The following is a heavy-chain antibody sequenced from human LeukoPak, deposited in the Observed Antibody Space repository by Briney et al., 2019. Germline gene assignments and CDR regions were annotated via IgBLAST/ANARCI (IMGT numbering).Heavy chain of an antibody. V-gene: IGHV3-74*01. CDR1: GFTFSSYW. Sequence: GGSLRLSCAASGFTFSSYWMHWVRQAPGKGLVWVSRINSDGSSTSYADSVKGRFTISRDNAKNTLYLQMNSLRAEDTAVYYCASSLLLCGTENWFDPWGQGTLVTVSS. D-gene: IGHD1-1*01. CDR2: INSDGSST. CDR3: ASSLLLCGTENWFDP. J-gene: IGHJ5*02.